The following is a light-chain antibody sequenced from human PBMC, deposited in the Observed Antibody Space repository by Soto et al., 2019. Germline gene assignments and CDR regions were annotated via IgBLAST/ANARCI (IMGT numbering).Light chain of an antibody. Sequence: QSVLTQPPSVSGAPGQRVTISCTGSSSNIGAGYDVHWYQQLPGTAPKLLIYGSFNRPSGVPDRFSGSKSGTSASLAITGLQAEDEADYYCQSYDSSLSGSVFGGGTQLTVL. CDR2: GSF. V-gene: IGLV1-40*01. CDR1: SSNIGAGYD. J-gene: IGLJ2*01. CDR3: QSYDSSLSGSV.